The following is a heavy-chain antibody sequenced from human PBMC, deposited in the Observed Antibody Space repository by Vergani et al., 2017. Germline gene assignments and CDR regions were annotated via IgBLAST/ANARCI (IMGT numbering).Heavy chain of an antibody. CDR1: GYTFIEYD. CDR3: ARAPGRRCSGGSCYSSFRWFDP. CDR2: MNPKSGNS. Sequence: QVQLVQSGAEVKKPGASVKVSCWASGYTFIEYDIDWVRQAAGQGLEWMGWMNPKSGNSGFAQKFQGRVTMTRDTSISTAYMERNSLTSEDTAVYYCARAPGRRCSGGSCYSSFRWFDPWSQGTLVTVFS. V-gene: IGHV1-8*01. D-gene: IGHD2-15*01. J-gene: IGHJ5*02.